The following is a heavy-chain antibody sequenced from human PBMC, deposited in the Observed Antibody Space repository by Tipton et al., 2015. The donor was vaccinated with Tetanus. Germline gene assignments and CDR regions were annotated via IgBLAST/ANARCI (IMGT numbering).Heavy chain of an antibody. J-gene: IGHJ5*02. CDR3: ATGPLVVVPAARGRSNWFAP. D-gene: IGHD2-2*01. CDR2: INHSGST. V-gene: IGHV4-34*01. Sequence: TLSLTCAVYGGSFSGYYWSWIRQPPGKGLEWIGEINHSGSTNYNPSPKRRVTISVDTSNNQFSLKLSSVTAADTAVYYCATGPLVVVPAARGRSNWFAPWGQGTLVTVSS. CDR1: GGSFSGYY.